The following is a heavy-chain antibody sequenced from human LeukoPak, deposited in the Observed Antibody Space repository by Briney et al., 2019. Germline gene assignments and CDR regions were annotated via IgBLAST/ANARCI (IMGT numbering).Heavy chain of an antibody. J-gene: IGHJ5*02. CDR1: GFTFSSYA. CDR2: ISGSGGST. CDR3: AKGKAYNTDNWFDP. Sequence: GGSLRLSCAASGFTFSSYALRWVRQAPGKGLEWVSAISGSGGSTYYADSVKGRFTLSRDNSKNTLYLQMNRLRAEDTAVYYCAKGKAYNTDNWFDPWGQGTLVTVSS. D-gene: IGHD5-18*01. V-gene: IGHV3-23*01.